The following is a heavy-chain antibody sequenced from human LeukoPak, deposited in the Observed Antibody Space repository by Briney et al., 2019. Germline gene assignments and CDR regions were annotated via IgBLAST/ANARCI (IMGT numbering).Heavy chain of an antibody. V-gene: IGHV3-66*02. CDR1: GFTVSSNY. CDR2: IYSGGST. Sequence: QPGGSLRLSCAASGFTVSSNYMSWVRQAPGKGLEWVSVIYSGGSTYYADSVKGRFTISRGNSKNTLYLQMNSLRAEDTAVYYCATIRNYYDSSGFDYWGQGTLVTVSP. CDR3: ATIRNYYDSSGFDY. D-gene: IGHD3-22*01. J-gene: IGHJ4*02.